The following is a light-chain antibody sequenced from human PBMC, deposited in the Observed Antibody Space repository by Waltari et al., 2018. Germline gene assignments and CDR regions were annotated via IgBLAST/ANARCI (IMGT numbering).Light chain of an antibody. Sequence: QSVLTQPPSVSAAPGQKVTISCSGSRSNIGDNSVTWYQQLPGTAPKLLIYENNKRPSGIPDRFSGSKSGTSATLGITGLQTGDEADYYCGTWDSSRKWVFGGGTKLTVL. J-gene: IGLJ3*02. CDR3: GTWDSSRKWV. CDR1: RSNIGDNS. V-gene: IGLV1-51*02. CDR2: ENN.